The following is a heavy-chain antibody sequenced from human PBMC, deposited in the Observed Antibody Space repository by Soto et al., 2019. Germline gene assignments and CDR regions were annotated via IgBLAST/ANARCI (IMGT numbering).Heavy chain of an antibody. Sequence: EVQLLESGGGLVQPGGSLRLSCAASGFTVSSYAMTWVRQAPGKGLEWVSGISGGGGSTYYADSVKGRFTISRDNSKNTLFLQMNSLRAVDTAVYYCAKDRTTVDFHYGMDVWGQGTTVSVSS. V-gene: IGHV3-23*01. J-gene: IGHJ6*02. CDR1: GFTVSSYA. CDR3: AKDRTTVDFHYGMDV. CDR2: ISGGGGST. D-gene: IGHD4-17*01.